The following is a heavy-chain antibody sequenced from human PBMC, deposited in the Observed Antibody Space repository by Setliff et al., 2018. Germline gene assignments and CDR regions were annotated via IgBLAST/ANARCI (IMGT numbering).Heavy chain of an antibody. CDR2: INPDSGDA. J-gene: IGHJ6*02. CDR1: GYIFTDYY. CDR3: SRERSRRHCYGGSCDFYYYGWDV. V-gene: IGHV1-2*04. D-gene: IGHD2-15*01. Sequence: ASVKVSCKSSGYIFTDYYIHWVRQAPGQGLEWMGWINPDSGDANYGPNFQGWVTMTRDTSIDTAYLDLSRLKSDDTAVYYCSRERSRRHCYGGSCDFYYYGWDVWGQGTTVTVS.